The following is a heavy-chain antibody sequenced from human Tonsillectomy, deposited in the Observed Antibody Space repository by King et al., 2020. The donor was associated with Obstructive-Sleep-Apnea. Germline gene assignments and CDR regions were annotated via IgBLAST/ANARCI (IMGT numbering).Heavy chain of an antibody. J-gene: IGHJ4*02. Sequence: VQLQQWGAGLLKPSETLSLTCAVYGGSFSGYYWSWIRQPPGKGLEWIGEINHSGSTNYNPSLKSRVTISVDTSKNQFSLKLSSVTAADTAVYYCARDRRYSGSWGSPFDYWGQGTLVTVSS. V-gene: IGHV4-34*01. CDR1: GGSFSGYY. D-gene: IGHD6-13*01. CDR2: INHSGST. CDR3: ARDRRYSGSWGSPFDY.